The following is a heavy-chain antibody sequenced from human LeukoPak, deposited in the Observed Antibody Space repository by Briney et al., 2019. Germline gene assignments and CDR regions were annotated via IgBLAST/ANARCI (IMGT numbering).Heavy chain of an antibody. CDR2: ISWNGGSI. V-gene: IGHV3-9*01. CDR3: AKDKWPTGDSNAFDI. D-gene: IGHD4-17*01. CDR1: GFTFDDYA. J-gene: IGHJ3*02. Sequence: GRSLRLSCAASGFTFDDYAMHWVRQAPGKGLEWVSGISWNGGSIGYADSVKGRFTISRDNAKNSLYLQMNSLRAEDTALYYCAKDKWPTGDSNAFDIWGQGTMVTVSS.